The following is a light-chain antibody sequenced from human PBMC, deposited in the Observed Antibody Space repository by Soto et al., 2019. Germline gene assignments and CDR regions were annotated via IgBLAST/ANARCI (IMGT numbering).Light chain of an antibody. V-gene: IGLV1-40*01. J-gene: IGLJ1*01. CDR2: GNN. Sequence: QSVLTQPPSVSGAPGQRVIISCTGSRSNIGAGYAVHWYRRLPGTAPKLLISGNNNRPSGVPDRFSGSKSGNTASLTISRLQAEDEADYYCCSYAGIDSFYVFGSGTKLTVL. CDR3: CSYAGIDSFYV. CDR1: RSNIGAGYA.